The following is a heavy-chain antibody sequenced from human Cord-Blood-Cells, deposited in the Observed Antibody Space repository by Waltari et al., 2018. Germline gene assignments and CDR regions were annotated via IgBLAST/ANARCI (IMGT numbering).Heavy chain of an antibody. CDR3: ARTLVGGDYFDY. Sequence: QLQLQESGPGLVKPSETLSLTCTVSGGSLSSSSYYWGWLRQPPGKGLEWIGSIYYSGSTYYNPSLKSRVTISVDTSKNQFSLKLSSVTAADTAVYYCARTLVGGDYFDYWGQGTLVTVSS. CDR1: GGSLSSSSYY. J-gene: IGHJ4*02. V-gene: IGHV4-39*01. D-gene: IGHD3-16*01. CDR2: IYYSGST.